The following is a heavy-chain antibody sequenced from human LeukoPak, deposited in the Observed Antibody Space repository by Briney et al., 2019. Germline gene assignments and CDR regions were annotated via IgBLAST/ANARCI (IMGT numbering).Heavy chain of an antibody. D-gene: IGHD1-14*01. V-gene: IGHV1-69*13. CDR3: ARHQTYVVPEDDAFDI. Sequence: SVKVSCKASGGTFSSYAISWVRQAPGQGLEWMGGIIPIFGTANYAQKFQGRVTITADESTSTAYMELSSLRSEDTAVYYCARHQTYVVPEDDAFDIWGQGTMVTVSS. CDR1: GGTFSSYA. CDR2: IIPIFGTA. J-gene: IGHJ3*02.